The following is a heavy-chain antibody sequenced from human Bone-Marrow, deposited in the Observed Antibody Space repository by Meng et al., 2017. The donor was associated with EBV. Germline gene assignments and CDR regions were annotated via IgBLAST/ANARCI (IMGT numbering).Heavy chain of an antibody. CDR2: IYSGGNT. CDR3: ARDRHPRAFDY. J-gene: IGHJ4*02. Sequence: QLGESGVGVTQPGVSLRLSCAASGFTVNSNYMSWVRQAPGKGLEWVSVIYSGGNTYYADSVKGRFTISRDNSKNTLYLQMNSLRVEDTAVYYCARDRHPRAFDYWGQGTLVTGSS. V-gene: IGHV3-53*01. CDR1: GFTVNSNY.